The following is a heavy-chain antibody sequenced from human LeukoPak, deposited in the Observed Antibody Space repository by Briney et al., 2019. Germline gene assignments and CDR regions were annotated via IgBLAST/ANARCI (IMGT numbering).Heavy chain of an antibody. V-gene: IGHV1-46*01. CDR2: INPSGGST. CDR1: GYTFTSYY. J-gene: IGHJ4*02. CDR3: ARDPPRGAVAPTGDDY. Sequence: GASVKVSCKASGYTFTSYYMHWVRQAPGQGLEWMGIINPSGGSTSYAQKFQGRVTMTRDTSTSTVYMELSSLRSEDTAVYYCARDPPRGAVAPTGDDYWGQGTLVTVSS. D-gene: IGHD6-19*01.